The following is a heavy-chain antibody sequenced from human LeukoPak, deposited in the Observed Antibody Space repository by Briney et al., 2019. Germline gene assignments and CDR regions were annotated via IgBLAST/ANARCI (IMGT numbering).Heavy chain of an antibody. Sequence: PSETLPLTCTVSGGSISSGGYYWSWIRQHPGKGLEWIGYIYYSGSTYYNPSLKSRVTISVDTSKNQFSLKLSSVTAADTAVYYCARMNSSGYYRPFDYWGQGTLVTVSS. V-gene: IGHV4-31*03. CDR2: IYYSGST. J-gene: IGHJ4*02. D-gene: IGHD3-22*01. CDR1: GGSISSGGYY. CDR3: ARMNSSGYYRPFDY.